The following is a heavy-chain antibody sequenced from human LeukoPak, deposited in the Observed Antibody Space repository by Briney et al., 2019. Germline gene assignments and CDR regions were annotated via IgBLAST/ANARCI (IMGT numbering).Heavy chain of an antibody. CDR3: ARGYSSSWRDFFDY. J-gene: IGHJ4*02. CDR1: GYTFTSYY. D-gene: IGHD6-13*01. V-gene: IGHV1-46*01. CDR2: INPSGGGT. Sequence: ASVKVSCTASGYTFTSYYLHWVRQAPGQGLEWMGIINPSGGGTTYAQKFQGRVTMTRDTSTSTVYMELSSLRSDDTAVYYCARGYSSSWRDFFDYWGQGTLVTVSS.